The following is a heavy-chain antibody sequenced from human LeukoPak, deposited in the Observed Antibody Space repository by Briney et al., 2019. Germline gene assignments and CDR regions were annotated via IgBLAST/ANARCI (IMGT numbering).Heavy chain of an antibody. Sequence: PSETLSLTCTVSGDSISSGGYYWSWIRQPAGKGLEWIGRIYTSGSTNYNPSLESRVTISVDTSKNQFSLKLSSVTASDTAVYYCARAVSEIHDYWGQGTLVTVSS. V-gene: IGHV4-61*02. J-gene: IGHJ4*02. CDR2: IYTSGST. D-gene: IGHD1-14*01. CDR3: ARAVSEIHDY. CDR1: GDSISSGGYY.